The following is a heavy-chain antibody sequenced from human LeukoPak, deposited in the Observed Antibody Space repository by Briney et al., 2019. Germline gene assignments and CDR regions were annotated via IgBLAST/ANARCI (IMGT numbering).Heavy chain of an antibody. CDR3: ATDGYCTNGVCVY. CDR1: GGSFSGYY. Sequence: SETLSLTCAVYGGSFSGYYWSWIRQPPGKGLEWIGEINHSGSTNYNPSLKSRVTISVDTSKNQFSPKLSSVTAADTAVYYCATDGYCTNGVCVYWGQGTLVTVSS. CDR2: INHSGST. D-gene: IGHD2-8*01. V-gene: IGHV4-34*01. J-gene: IGHJ4*02.